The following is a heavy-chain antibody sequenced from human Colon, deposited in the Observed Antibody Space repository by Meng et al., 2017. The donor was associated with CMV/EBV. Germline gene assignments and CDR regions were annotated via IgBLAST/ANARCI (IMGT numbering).Heavy chain of an antibody. D-gene: IGHD3-3*01. V-gene: IGHV3-74*03. Sequence: GGSLRLSCAASGFTFNYYWMHWVRHVPGKGLVWVSRIKSDGSKTEYADSVRGRFTISRDNAKDTLYLEMNTLRVEDTAVYYCARGGGAVGYYYYGMDVWGQGTTVTVSS. J-gene: IGHJ6*02. CDR3: ARGGGAVGYYYYGMDV. CDR2: IKSDGSKT. CDR1: GFTFNYYW.